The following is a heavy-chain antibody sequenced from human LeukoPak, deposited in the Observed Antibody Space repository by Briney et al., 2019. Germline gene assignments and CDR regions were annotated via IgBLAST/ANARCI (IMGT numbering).Heavy chain of an antibody. V-gene: IGHV3-48*01. D-gene: IGHD3-10*01. CDR3: ASQGLLWFGELLYFDY. CDR2: ISSSSSTI. CDR1: GFTFSSYS. Sequence: GGSLRLSCAASGFTFSSYSMNWVRQAPGKGLEWVSYISSSSSTIYYADSVKGRFTISKDNAKNSLYLQMNSLRAEDTAVYYCASQGLLWFGELLYFDYWGQGTLVTVSS. J-gene: IGHJ4*02.